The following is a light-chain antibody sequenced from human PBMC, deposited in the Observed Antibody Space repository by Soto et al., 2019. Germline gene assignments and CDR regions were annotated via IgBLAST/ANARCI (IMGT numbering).Light chain of an antibody. CDR1: QSVSSN. CDR2: GAS. CDR3: QQYGSSGT. Sequence: EVVMMQSPATLSVSPGEGATLSFRASQSVSSNLAWYQQKPGQAPRLLIYGASNRATGIPDRFSGSGSGTDFTLTISRLEPEDFAVYYCQQYGSSGTFGQGTKVDI. V-gene: IGKV3-20*01. J-gene: IGKJ1*01.